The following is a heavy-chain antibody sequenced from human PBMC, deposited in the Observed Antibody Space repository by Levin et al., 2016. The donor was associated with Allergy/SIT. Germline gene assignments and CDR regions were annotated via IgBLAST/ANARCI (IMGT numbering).Heavy chain of an antibody. CDR2: ISSSSSYI. J-gene: IGHJ3*02. Sequence: WIRQPPGKGLEWVSSISSSSSYIYYADSVKGRFTISRDNAKNSLYLQMNSLRAEDTAVYYCARVFGRRLGELSFIHAFDIWGQGTMVTVSS. V-gene: IGHV3-21*01. CDR3: ARVFGRRLGELSFIHAFDI. D-gene: IGHD3-16*02.